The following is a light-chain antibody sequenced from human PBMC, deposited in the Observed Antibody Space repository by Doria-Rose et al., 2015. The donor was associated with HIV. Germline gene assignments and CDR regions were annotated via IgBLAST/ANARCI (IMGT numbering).Light chain of an antibody. CDR3: QQTYSSPPWT. CDR1: QTVSTS. J-gene: IGKJ1*01. V-gene: IGKV1-39*01. Sequence: DIRVPPSPSSLSASIGDRDTITCRASQTVSTSLKWFQQEPGKAPKLLIYAASRLQSGVPSRFSGSGSGTDFTLTISGLQPGDFATYYCQQTYSSPPWTFGQGTKVEMK. CDR2: AAS.